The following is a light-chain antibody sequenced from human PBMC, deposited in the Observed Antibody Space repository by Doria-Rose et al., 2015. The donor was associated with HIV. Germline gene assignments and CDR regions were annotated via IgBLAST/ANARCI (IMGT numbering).Light chain of an antibody. CDR2: DGS. V-gene: IGKV3-20*01. J-gene: IGKJ1*01. CDR1: QSFSSNY. Sequence: EIVMTQSPGTLSLSPGERATLSCMASQSFSSNYLAWYKQKPGQAPSLLIYDGSTRATGIPDRFSASGSGTDFTLTINRLEPEDFALYYCHQYGTSWTFGQGTKVEI. CDR3: HQYGTSWT.